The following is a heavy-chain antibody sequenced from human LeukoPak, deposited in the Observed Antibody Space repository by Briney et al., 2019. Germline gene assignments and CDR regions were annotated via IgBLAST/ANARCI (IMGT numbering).Heavy chain of an antibody. J-gene: IGHJ4*02. Sequence: PSETLSLTCTVSGYSISSGYYWGWIRQPPGQGLEWIGSIYHSGRTFYNPSLKSRVTISVDTSKNQFSLKLSSVTAADTAVYYCARRRFVRGPDVVNPFDYWGQGTLVTVSS. D-gene: IGHD2-8*01. V-gene: IGHV4-38-2*02. CDR3: ARRRFVRGPDVVNPFDY. CDR2: IYHSGRT. CDR1: GYSISSGYY.